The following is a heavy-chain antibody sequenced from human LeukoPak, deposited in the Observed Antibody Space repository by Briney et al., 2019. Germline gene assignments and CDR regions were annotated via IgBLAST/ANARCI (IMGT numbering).Heavy chain of an antibody. CDR2: ISGSGGST. CDR3: AKGDSGSYYPFGY. CDR1: GSTFSSYA. V-gene: IGHV3-23*01. D-gene: IGHD1-26*01. Sequence: GGSLRLSCAASGSTFSSYAMSWVRQAPGKGLEWVSAISGSGGSTYYAYSVKGRFTISRDNSKKTLYLQMNSLRAEDTAVYYCAKGDSGSYYPFGYWGQGTLVTVSS. J-gene: IGHJ4*02.